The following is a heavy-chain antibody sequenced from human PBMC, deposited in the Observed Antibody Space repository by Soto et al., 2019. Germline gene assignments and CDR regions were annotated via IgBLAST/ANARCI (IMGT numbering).Heavy chain of an antibody. Sequence: QVQLVESGGGVVQPGRSLRLSCAASGFTFSSYGMHWVRQAPGKGLEWVAVIWYDGSNKYYADSVKGRFTISRDNSKNTLYLQMNSLRAEHTAVYYCARDFIAAAAFDIWGQGTMVTVSS. V-gene: IGHV3-33*01. CDR2: IWYDGSNK. D-gene: IGHD6-13*01. CDR1: GFTFSSYG. CDR3: ARDFIAAAAFDI. J-gene: IGHJ3*02.